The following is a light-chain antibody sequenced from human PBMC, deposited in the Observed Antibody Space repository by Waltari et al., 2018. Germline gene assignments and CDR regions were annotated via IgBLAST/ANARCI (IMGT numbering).Light chain of an antibody. J-gene: IGLJ2*01. Sequence: QSALTQPRSVSGSPGQSVTFSCTGTSNDVGGYNHVSWYQQSPGKAPKPMIYDVFNRPSGVPDRFSGSKSGNTASLTISGLQADDEADYSCCSYAGSYTVLFGGGTKLTVL. V-gene: IGLV2-11*01. CDR2: DVF. CDR3: CSYAGSYTVL. CDR1: SNDVGGYNH.